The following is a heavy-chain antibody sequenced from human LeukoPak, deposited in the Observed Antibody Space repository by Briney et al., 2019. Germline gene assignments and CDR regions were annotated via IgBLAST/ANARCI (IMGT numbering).Heavy chain of an antibody. Sequence: SVKVSCKASGGTFSSYAINWVRQAPGQGLEWMGGITPILGTTDYAQKFQGRVTITADESTSTAYMELTSLRSEDTAVYYCAREAGAPARYYFDYWGQGTLVTVSS. CDR3: AREAGAPARYYFDY. CDR2: ITPILGTT. D-gene: IGHD1-26*01. J-gene: IGHJ4*02. V-gene: IGHV1-69*01. CDR1: GGTFSSYA.